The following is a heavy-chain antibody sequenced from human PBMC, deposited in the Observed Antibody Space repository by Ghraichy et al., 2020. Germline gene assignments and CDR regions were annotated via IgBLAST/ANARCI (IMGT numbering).Heavy chain of an antibody. CDR3: ATNRKEKMGIVVVISWFDP. D-gene: IGHD3-22*01. Sequence: ASVKVSCKVSGYTLTELSMHWVRQAPGKGLEWMGGFDPEDGETIYAQKFQGRVTMTEDTSTDTAYMELSSLRSEDTAVYYCATNRKEKMGIVVVISWFDPWGQGTLVTVSS. CDR2: FDPEDGET. CDR1: GYTLTELS. V-gene: IGHV1-24*01. J-gene: IGHJ5*02.